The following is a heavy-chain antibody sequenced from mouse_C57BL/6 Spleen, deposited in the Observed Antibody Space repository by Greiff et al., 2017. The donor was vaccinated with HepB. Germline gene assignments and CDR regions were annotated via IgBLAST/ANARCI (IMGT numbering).Heavy chain of an antibody. D-gene: IGHD1-1*01. V-gene: IGHV5-9*01. CDR3: ARQKDYYYGSSYPFYAMDY. CDR2: ISRGGGNT. Sequence: EVKLVESGGGLVKPGGSLKLSCAASGFTFSSYTMSWVRQTPEKRLEWVATISRGGGNTYYPDSVKGRFTISRDNAKNTLYLQISSLRSEDTALYYGARQKDYYYGSSYPFYAMDYWGQGTSVTVSS. J-gene: IGHJ4*01. CDR1: GFTFSSYT.